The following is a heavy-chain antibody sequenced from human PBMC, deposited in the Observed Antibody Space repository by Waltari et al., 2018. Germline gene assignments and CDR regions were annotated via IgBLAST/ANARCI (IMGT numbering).Heavy chain of an antibody. J-gene: IGHJ4*02. Sequence: DVQLVQSGGGLVQPGRSLSLSWAVPGFLFDGYAMHWLRQLPGRGLEWVSGIDWNSGRIDYADSVKGRFTISRDDAKNSLYLQMNSLRIEDTALYFCIKDMMPGGLDHWGQGAQVTVSS. CDR3: IKDMMPGGLDH. CDR2: IDWNSGRI. V-gene: IGHV3-9*01. CDR1: GFLFDGYA. D-gene: IGHD2-15*01.